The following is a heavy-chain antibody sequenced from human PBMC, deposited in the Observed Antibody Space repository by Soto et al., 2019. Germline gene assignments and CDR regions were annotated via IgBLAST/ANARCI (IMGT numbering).Heavy chain of an antibody. CDR3: AKAYSSSFDAFDF. CDR2: IWYDGSNK. V-gene: IGHV3-33*06. CDR1: GFTFSNFG. J-gene: IGHJ3*01. D-gene: IGHD6-13*01. Sequence: QVQLVESGGDVLQPGRSLRLSCTASGFTFSNFGMHWVRQAPGKGLEWVAVIWYDGSNKYCADSVKGRFTISRDNSKNTVYLQMSSLIAEDTAVYYCAKAYSSSFDAFDFWGQGTMVTVSS.